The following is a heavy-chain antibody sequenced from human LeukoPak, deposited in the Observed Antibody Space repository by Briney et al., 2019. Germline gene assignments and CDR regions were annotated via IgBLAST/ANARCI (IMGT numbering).Heavy chain of an antibody. Sequence: PSETLSLTCTVSGYSISSGYYWGWIRQPPGKGLEWIGYIYYSGSTNYNPSLKSRVTISVDTSKNQFSLKLSSVTAADTAVYYCARGEASSGWFYYFDYWGQGTLVTVSS. V-gene: IGHV4-61*01. CDR2: IYYSGST. CDR3: ARGEASSGWFYYFDY. D-gene: IGHD6-19*01. CDR1: GYSISSGYY. J-gene: IGHJ4*02.